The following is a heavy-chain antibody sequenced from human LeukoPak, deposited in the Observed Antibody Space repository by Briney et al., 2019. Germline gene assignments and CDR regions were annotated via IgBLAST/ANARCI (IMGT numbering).Heavy chain of an antibody. D-gene: IGHD4-17*01. V-gene: IGHV4-39*07. J-gene: IGHJ4*02. CDR1: GGSIGSSSYY. Sequence: SETLSLTCTVSGGSIGSSSYYWGWIRQPPGKGLEWIGSIYYSGSTYYNPSLKSRVTISVDTSKNQFSLKLSSVTAADTAVYYCARERYGDYGVYWGQGTLVTVSS. CDR3: ARERYGDYGVY. CDR2: IYYSGST.